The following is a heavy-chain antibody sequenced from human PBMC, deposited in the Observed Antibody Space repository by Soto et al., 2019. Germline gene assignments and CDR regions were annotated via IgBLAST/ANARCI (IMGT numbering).Heavy chain of an antibody. CDR2: ISGSGGST. CDR3: VRDRTNPLRGTDAFDI. J-gene: IGHJ3*02. D-gene: IGHD3-10*01. Sequence: GGSLRLSCAASGFTFSSYAMSWVRQAPGKGLEWVSAISGSGGSTYYADSVKGRFTISRDNSKNTLYLQMNSLRAEDTAVYYCVRDRTNPLRGTDAFDIWGQGKMVTVSS. CDR1: GFTFSSYA. V-gene: IGHV3-23*01.